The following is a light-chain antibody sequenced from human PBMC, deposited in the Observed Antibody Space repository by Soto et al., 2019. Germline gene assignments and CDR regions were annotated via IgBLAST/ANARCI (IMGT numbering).Light chain of an antibody. Sequence: DIVMTQSPLSLPVTPGEPASISCRSSQSLLQSNGYNYLDWYLQKPGQSPQLLIYLGSNRASGVPDRFSGSGSGTDFTLKIRRVEAEDVGVYYCMQALQTPPTFGQGTKVEIK. J-gene: IGKJ1*01. V-gene: IGKV2-28*01. CDR1: QSLLQSNGYNY. CDR3: MQALQTPPT. CDR2: LGS.